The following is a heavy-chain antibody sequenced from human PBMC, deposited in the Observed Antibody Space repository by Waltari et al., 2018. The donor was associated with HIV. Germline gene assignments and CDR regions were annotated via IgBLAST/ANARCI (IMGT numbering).Heavy chain of an antibody. Sequence: QVQLVQSGAEVKKPGSSVKVSCKASGGTFSSYTISWVRQAPGQGLEWMGRIIPILGIANYAQKFQGRVTITADKSTSTAYMELSSLRSEDTAVYYCARDSAGVIVGATYNWFDPWGQGTLVTVSS. CDR3: ARDSAGVIVGATYNWFDP. CDR1: GGTFSSYT. J-gene: IGHJ5*02. V-gene: IGHV1-69*08. CDR2: IIPILGIA. D-gene: IGHD1-26*01.